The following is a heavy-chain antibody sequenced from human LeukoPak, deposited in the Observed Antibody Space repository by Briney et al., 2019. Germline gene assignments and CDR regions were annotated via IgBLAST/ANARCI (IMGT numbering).Heavy chain of an antibody. CDR2: IKKDGSEK. D-gene: IGHD1-26*01. V-gene: IGHV3-7*01. CDR1: GLTFNSYW. Sequence: QPGGSLRLSCAASGLTFNSYWMSWVRQAPGKGLEWVANIKKDGSEKYYVDSVKGRFTISRDNAKNSLYLQMNSLRADDTAVYYCARQETSSYNGAFDIWGQGTMVTVSS. J-gene: IGHJ3*02. CDR3: ARQETSSYNGAFDI.